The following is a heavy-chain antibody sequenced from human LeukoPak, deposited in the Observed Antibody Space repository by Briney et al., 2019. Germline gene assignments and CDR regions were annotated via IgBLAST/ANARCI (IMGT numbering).Heavy chain of an antibody. Sequence: SSETLSLTCTVSGGSISSYYWSWIRQPPGKGLEWIGEINHSGSTNYNPSLKSRVTISVDTSKNQFSLKLSSVTAADTAVYYCARMLRGYSYGYEVYNWFDPWGQGTLVTVSS. J-gene: IGHJ5*02. V-gene: IGHV4-34*01. CDR3: ARMLRGYSYGYEVYNWFDP. CDR2: INHSGST. D-gene: IGHD5-18*01. CDR1: GGSISSYY.